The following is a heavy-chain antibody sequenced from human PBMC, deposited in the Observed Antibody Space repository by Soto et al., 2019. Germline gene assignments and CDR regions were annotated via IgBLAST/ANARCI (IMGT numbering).Heavy chain of an antibody. CDR1: GGSISSYY. V-gene: IGHV4-59*01. CDR2: IYYSGST. J-gene: IGHJ4*02. CDR3: ARGNNAAYDY. Sequence: SETLSLTCTVSGGSISSYYSSWIRQPPGKGLEWIGYIYYSGSTNYNPSLKSRVTISVDTSKNQFSLKLSSVTAADTAVYYCARGNNAAYDYWGQGTLVTVSS. D-gene: IGHD2-15*01.